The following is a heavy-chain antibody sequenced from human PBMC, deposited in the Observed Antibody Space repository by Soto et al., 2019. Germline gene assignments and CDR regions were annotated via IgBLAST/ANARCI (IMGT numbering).Heavy chain of an antibody. CDR1: GGSISSYY. CDR3: AREQGSLEWLNYMDV. V-gene: IGHV4-59*01. D-gene: IGHD3-3*01. J-gene: IGHJ6*03. CDR2: IYYSGST. Sequence: SGTLSLTGTVSGGSISSYYWSWIRQPXGKGLEGIGYIYYSGSTNYNPSLKSRVTISVDTSKNQFSLKLSSVTAADTAVFYRAREQGSLEWLNYMDVWGKGTTVTVSS.